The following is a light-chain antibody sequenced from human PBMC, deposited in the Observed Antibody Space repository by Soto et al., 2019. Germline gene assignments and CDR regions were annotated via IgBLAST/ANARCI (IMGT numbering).Light chain of an antibody. J-gene: IGKJ5*01. CDR3: QQRANWIT. Sequence: IVLTQSPATLSLSPGERATLSCRASQSVSSYLVWYQQKPGQAPRLLIYDASNRATGIPARFSGSGSGTDFTLTISSLEPEDFAVYYCQQRANWITFGQGTRLEIK. V-gene: IGKV3-11*01. CDR1: QSVSSY. CDR2: DAS.